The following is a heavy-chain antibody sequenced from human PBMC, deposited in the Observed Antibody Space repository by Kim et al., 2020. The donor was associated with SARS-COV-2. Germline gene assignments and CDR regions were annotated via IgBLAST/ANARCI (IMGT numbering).Heavy chain of an antibody. CDR2: IYYSGRT. CDR1: GGSISSYY. J-gene: IGHJ4*02. V-gene: IGHV4-59*01. Sequence: SETLSLTCTVSGGSISSYYWSWIRQPPGKGLEWIGYIYYSGRTNYNPTLKSGVTISVETYKNQFSLKRSSVTAADRAVYYCERDRAVAGTFLDYWGQGSL. D-gene: IGHD6-19*01. CDR3: ERDRAVAGTFLDY.